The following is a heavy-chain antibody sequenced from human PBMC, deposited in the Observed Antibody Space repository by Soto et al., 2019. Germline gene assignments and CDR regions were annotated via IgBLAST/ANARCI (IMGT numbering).Heavy chain of an antibody. CDR1: GFTFSSYA. CDR3: GKNYYFDY. CDR2: SIGVGGAS. J-gene: IGHJ4*02. V-gene: IGHV3-23*01. Sequence: EVQLLESGGGLVQPGGSLRLSCAASGFTFSSYAMSWVRQAPGRGLEWVASIGVGGASYYADSVVGRFAISRDTSENTVIQQMNSLRAEATAVYYCGKNYYFDYWGQGTLVTVSS.